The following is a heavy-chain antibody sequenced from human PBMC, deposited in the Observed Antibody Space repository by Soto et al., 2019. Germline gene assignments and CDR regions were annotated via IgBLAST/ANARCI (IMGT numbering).Heavy chain of an antibody. Sequence: ASVKVSCKASGYTFTGYYMHLVRQAPGQGLEWMGWINPNSGGTNYAQKFQGWVTMTRDTSISTAYMELSRLRSDDTAVYYCANDGGSGSYGGYWGQGTLVTVSS. J-gene: IGHJ4*02. V-gene: IGHV1-2*04. D-gene: IGHD3-10*01. CDR3: ANDGGSGSYGGY. CDR1: GYTFTGYY. CDR2: INPNSGGT.